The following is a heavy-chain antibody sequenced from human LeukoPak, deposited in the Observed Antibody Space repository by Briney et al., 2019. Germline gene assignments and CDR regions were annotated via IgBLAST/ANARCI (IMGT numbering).Heavy chain of an antibody. D-gene: IGHD1-14*01. J-gene: IGHJ4*02. CDR2: IDPSDSYT. CDR3: ARFSTGVQNFDY. CDR1: GYSFTSYW. V-gene: IGHV5-10-1*01. Sequence: GAFLKISCKCSGYSFTSYWISWVRQMPGKGLEWMGRIDPSDSYTNYSPSFQGHVTISADRSISTAYLQWSSLKASDTAMYYCARFSTGVQNFDYWGQGTLVTVSS.